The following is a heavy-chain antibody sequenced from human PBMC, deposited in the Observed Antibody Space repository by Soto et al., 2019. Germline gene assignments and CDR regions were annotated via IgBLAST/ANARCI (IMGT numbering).Heavy chain of an antibody. D-gene: IGHD3-10*01. CDR2: INHSGST. V-gene: IGHV4-39*07. Sequence: PSETLSLTCDVSGDSISTSSYYWGWIRQPPGKGLEWIGEINHSGSTNYNPSLKSRVTISVDTSKNQFSLKLSSVTAADTAVYYCARGRTGGWYYGSGRNWFDPWGQGTLVTVSS. J-gene: IGHJ5*02. CDR1: GDSISTSSYY. CDR3: ARGRTGGWYYGSGRNWFDP.